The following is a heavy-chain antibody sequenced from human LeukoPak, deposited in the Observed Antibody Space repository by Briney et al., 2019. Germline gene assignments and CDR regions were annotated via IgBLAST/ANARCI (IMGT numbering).Heavy chain of an antibody. J-gene: IGHJ4*02. CDR1: GYTFTCYD. D-gene: IGHD2-8*01. CDR3: ARGGWVYALRVDY. CDR2: MNPNSGNT. Sequence: VASVKVSCKASGYTFTCYDINWVRQATGQGLEWMGWMNPNSGNTGYAQKFQGRVTMTRNTSISTAYMELSSLRSEDTAVYYCARGGWVYALRVDYWGQGTLVTVSS. V-gene: IGHV1-8*01.